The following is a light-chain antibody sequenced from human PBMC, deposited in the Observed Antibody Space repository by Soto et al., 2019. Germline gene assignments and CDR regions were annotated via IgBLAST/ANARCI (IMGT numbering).Light chain of an antibody. CDR2: GAS. CDR3: QQSYGTPLT. Sequence: DIQMTQSPSSLSASVGDRVTIACRESQSVSNYLNWYQHKPGKAPRLLIFGASTLQSGVPSRFSGSGYGTDFSLTISSLQPEEFATYYCQQSYGTPLTFGGGTKVEIK. J-gene: IGKJ4*01. V-gene: IGKV1-39*01. CDR1: QSVSNY.